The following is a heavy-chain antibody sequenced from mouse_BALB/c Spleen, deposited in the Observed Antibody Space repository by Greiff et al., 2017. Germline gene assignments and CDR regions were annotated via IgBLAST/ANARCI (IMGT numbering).Heavy chain of an antibody. J-gene: IGHJ3*01. CDR1: GYTFTSYW. Sequence: VQRVESGAELAKPGASVKMSCKASGYTFTSYWMHWVKQRPGQGLEWIGYINPSTGYTEYNQKFKDKATLTADKSSSTAYMQLSSLTSEDSAVYYCARSYDYDGTWFAYWGQGTLVTVSA. CDR3: ARSYDYDGTWFAY. CDR2: INPSTGYT. V-gene: IGHV1-7*01. D-gene: IGHD2-4*01.